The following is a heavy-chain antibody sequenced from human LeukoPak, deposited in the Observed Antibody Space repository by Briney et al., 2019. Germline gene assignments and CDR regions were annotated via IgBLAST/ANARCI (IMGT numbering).Heavy chain of an antibody. V-gene: IGHV3-74*01. CDR3: ARVRSGSSAGNYGMDV. Sequence: PGGSLRLSCAASGFTFSSYWMHWVRQAPGKGLVWVSRINSDGSSTSYADSVKGRFTISRDNAKNTLYLQMNSLRVEDTAVYYCARVRSGSSAGNYGMDVWGQGTTVTVSS. CDR1: GFTFSSYW. J-gene: IGHJ6*02. D-gene: IGHD1-26*01. CDR2: INSDGSST.